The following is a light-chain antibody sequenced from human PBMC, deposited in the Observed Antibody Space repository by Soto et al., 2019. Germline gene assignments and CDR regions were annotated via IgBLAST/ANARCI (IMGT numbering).Light chain of an antibody. CDR1: SSDVGSYKL. CDR2: EVT. J-gene: IGLJ3*02. Sequence: QSALTQPASVSGSPGQSITISCTGTSSDVGSYKLVSWYQQHPGKAPKLMIPEVTKRPSGVSTRFSGSKSGNTASLTISGLQPEDESDYYCCSYAGSNTWVFGGGTKVTVL. V-gene: IGLV2-23*02. CDR3: CSYAGSNTWV.